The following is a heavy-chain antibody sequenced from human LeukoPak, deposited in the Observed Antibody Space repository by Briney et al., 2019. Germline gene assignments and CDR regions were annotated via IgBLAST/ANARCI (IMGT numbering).Heavy chain of an antibody. CDR3: ARPYYVAANYYFDY. J-gene: IGHJ4*02. CDR2: ISSSSTYV. V-gene: IGHV3-21*01. CDR1: GFTFSSHN. Sequence: GGSLRLSCAASGFTFSSHNMNWVRQAPGKGLEWVSSISSSSTYVYYADSMKGRFTISRDNAKNSLYLQMNSLRAEDTAVYYCARPYYVAANYYFDYWGQGTLVTVSS. D-gene: IGHD1-26*01.